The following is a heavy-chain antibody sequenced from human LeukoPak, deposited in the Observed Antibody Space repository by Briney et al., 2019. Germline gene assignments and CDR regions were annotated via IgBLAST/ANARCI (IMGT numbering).Heavy chain of an antibody. CDR3: ARGTGYCVFDY. D-gene: IGHD3/OR15-3a*01. CDR2: INQDGSEK. CDR1: GFTFSRYW. Sequence: GGSLRLSCAASGFTFSRYWMSWARQAPGKGLEWVASINQDGSEKYYVDAVGGRVTISRDNAKNSLDLQVNSLRSEDTAAYYCARGTGYCVFDYWGQGTLVTVSS. V-gene: IGHV3-7*02. J-gene: IGHJ4*02.